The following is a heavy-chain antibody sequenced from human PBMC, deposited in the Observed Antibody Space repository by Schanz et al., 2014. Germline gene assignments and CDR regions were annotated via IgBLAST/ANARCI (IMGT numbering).Heavy chain of an antibody. Sequence: QVQLVQSGAEVKKPGASVKVSCKASGYTFTSHGISWVRQATGQGLEWMGWMNPNSGNTGYAQKFQGRVTMTRNTSISTAYMELSSLRSDDTAVYYCARDQSPYTNSSDVRYFDYWGQGSLVTVSS. J-gene: IGHJ4*02. D-gene: IGHD6-6*01. V-gene: IGHV1-8*01. CDR3: ARDQSPYTNSSDVRYFDY. CDR1: GYTFTSHG. CDR2: MNPNSGNT.